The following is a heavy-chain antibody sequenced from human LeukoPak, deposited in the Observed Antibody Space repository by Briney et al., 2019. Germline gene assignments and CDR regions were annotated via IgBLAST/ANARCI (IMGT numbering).Heavy chain of an antibody. Sequence: MTGGSLRLSCAASGFTFSSYSMNWVRQAPGKGREWVSSISSSSSYIYYADSVKGRFTISRDNAKNSLYLQMNSLRAEDTAVYYCARGKPGIAVAGTPDDYYYYGMDFWGQGTTVTVSS. D-gene: IGHD6-19*01. J-gene: IGHJ6*02. V-gene: IGHV3-21*01. CDR1: GFTFSSYS. CDR3: ARGKPGIAVAGTPDDYYYYGMDF. CDR2: ISSSSSYI.